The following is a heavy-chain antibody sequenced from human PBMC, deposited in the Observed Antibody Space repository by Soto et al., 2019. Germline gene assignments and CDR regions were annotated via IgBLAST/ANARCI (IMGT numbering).Heavy chain of an antibody. J-gene: IGHJ4*02. CDR3: GKDGAVSDYTYLDY. CDR2: ISWDGRST. V-gene: IGHV3-43*01. Sequence: EVQLVESGGVVVQPGGSLRLSCAASGFTFDDYSMHWVRQAPGKGLEWVSLISWDGRSTYYADSVEGRFTISRDNSKNSLYLQMNSLTTEDTAFYYCGKDGAVSDYTYLDYWGQGALFTVSS. CDR1: GFTFDDYS. D-gene: IGHD4-17*01.